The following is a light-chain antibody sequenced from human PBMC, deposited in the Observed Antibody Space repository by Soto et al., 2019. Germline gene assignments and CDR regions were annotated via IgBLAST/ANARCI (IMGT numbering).Light chain of an antibody. CDR2: KAS. J-gene: IGKJ1*01. CDR3: QQYLGT. CDR1: QSISSW. Sequence: DIQMTQSPSTLSASVGDRVTITCRASQSISSWLAWYQQKPGKAPKLLIYKASSLESGVPTRFSGSGSGTEFTLTISSLHPDDFATYYCQQYLGTFGQGTKVEIK. V-gene: IGKV1-5*03.